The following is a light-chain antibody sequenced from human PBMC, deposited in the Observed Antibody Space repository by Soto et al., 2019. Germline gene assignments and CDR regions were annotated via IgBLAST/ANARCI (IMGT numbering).Light chain of an antibody. CDR3: QQYGSTPPT. J-gene: IGKJ1*01. V-gene: IGKV3-20*01. CDR1: QXVXXSX. Sequence: EIVXXXSPGXXXLSPGERATXXXXXSQXVXXSXLAWYQKKPGQAPRLLIYGASSRATGIPDRFSGSGSGTDFTLTISRLEPEDFAAYYCQQYGSTPPTFGQGTKVEIK. CDR2: GAS.